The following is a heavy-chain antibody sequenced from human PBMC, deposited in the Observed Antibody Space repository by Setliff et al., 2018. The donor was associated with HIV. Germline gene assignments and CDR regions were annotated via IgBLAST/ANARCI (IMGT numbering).Heavy chain of an antibody. CDR1: GFSLSNTRMG. V-gene: IGHV2-26*01. Sequence: GSGPTLVNPTETLTLTCTVSGFSLSNTRMGVSWIRQPPGKALEWLAHIFPNDEKSYSASLKSRLTISEDTSKSQVVLTMTNMDPLDTATYFCARYNFRRGYWDYFDYWSQGTQVTVSS. D-gene: IGHD3-3*01. CDR2: IFPNDEK. J-gene: IGHJ4*02. CDR3: ARYNFRRGYWDYFDY.